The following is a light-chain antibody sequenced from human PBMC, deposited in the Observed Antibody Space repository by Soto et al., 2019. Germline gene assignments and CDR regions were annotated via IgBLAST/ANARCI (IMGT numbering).Light chain of an antibody. CDR3: QAWDSNTHVV. CDR2: QDS. J-gene: IGLJ2*01. CDR1: RLGDKH. V-gene: IGLV3-1*01. Sequence: SYELTQPPSVSVSPGQTASITCSGDRLGDKHASWYQQRPGQSPVLVIYQDSKRPSGIPERFSGSNSRSTATLTISGTQAMDEADYYCQAWDSNTHVVFGGGTKVTVL.